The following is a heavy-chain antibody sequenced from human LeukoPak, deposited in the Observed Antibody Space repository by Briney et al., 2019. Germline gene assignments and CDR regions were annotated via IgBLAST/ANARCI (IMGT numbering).Heavy chain of an antibody. Sequence: SVKVSCKASGGTFSSYAISWVRQAPGQGLEWMGGIIPIFGTANYAQKFQGRVTITTDESTSTAYMELSSLRSEDTAVYYCARAQPQLVRVYYYYYMDVWGKGTTVTVSS. CDR2: IIPIFGTA. J-gene: IGHJ6*03. CDR1: GGTFSSYA. CDR3: ARAQPQLVRVYYYYYMDV. D-gene: IGHD6-13*01. V-gene: IGHV1-69*05.